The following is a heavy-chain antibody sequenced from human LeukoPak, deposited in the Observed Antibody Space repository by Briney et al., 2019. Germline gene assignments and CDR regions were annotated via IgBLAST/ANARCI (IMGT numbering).Heavy chain of an antibody. CDR3: ARALPGWGYGGSSPLDY. D-gene: IGHD4-23*01. J-gene: IGHJ4*02. Sequence: SQTLSLTCTVSGGSVSSGTYYWNWIRQPAGKGLEWIGRIYTSGSTNYNPSLKSRVTISVDTSKNQFSLKLSSVTAADTAVYYCARALPGWGYGGSSPLDYWGQGTLVTVSS. CDR1: GGSVSSGTYY. V-gene: IGHV4-61*02. CDR2: IYTSGST.